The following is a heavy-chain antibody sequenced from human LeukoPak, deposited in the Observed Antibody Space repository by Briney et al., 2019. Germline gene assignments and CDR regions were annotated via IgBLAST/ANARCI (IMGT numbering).Heavy chain of an antibody. CDR2: INHSVST. J-gene: IGHJ6*03. V-gene: IGHV4-34*01. CDR3: ARDNYDLDPLDLPWYYMDV. CDR1: GGTFSGYY. D-gene: IGHD3-3*01. Sequence: SATLSLTCAVYGGTFSGYYWSWIRQPPGKGLEWMGEINHSVSTNNSPSLKGRVSISVDTSKNQFSLKMSSVTAADTGVYYCARDNYDLDPLDLPWYYMDVWGKGTTVTVSS.